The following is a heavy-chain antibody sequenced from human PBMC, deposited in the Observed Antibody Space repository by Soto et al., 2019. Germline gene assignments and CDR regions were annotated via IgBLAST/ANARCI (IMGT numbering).Heavy chain of an antibody. Sequence: GESLKISCKGSGYSFTSYWIGWVRQMPGKGLEWMGIIYPGDSDTRYSPSFQGQVTISADKSISTAYLQWSSLKASDTAMYYCARVPSYRGNNSYYYYCYGMDVGGKGTTVTFPS. CDR3: ARVPSYRGNNSYYYYCYGMDV. D-gene: IGHD5-12*01. V-gene: IGHV5-51*01. J-gene: IGHJ6*04. CDR2: IYPGDSDT. CDR1: GYSFTSYW.